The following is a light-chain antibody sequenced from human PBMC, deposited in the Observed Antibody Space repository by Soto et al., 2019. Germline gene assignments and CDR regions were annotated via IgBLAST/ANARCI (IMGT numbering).Light chain of an antibody. J-gene: IGKJ2*01. V-gene: IGKV3-20*01. CDR3: QQYGISPLYT. CDR1: QSVSSSY. CDR2: GAA. Sequence: EIVLTQSPGTLSLSPGERATLSCRASQSVSSSYLAWYQQKPGQAPRLLIYGAASRATGIPDRFSGSGSGTDFTLTISRLEPEYFAVYYCQQYGISPLYTFGQGTKLEIK.